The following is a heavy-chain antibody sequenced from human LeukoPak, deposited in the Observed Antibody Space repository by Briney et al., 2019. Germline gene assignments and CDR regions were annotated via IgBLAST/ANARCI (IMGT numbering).Heavy chain of an antibody. D-gene: IGHD5-24*01. Sequence: SETLSLTCTVSGGSISSYYWSWIRQPAGTALEWIGRIYTSGTITYNPSLKSRVTMSVDTSKNQFSLKLSSVTAADTAVYYCARENGYKYDYWGQGTLVTVSS. CDR2: IYTSGTI. CDR1: GGSISSYY. V-gene: IGHV4-4*07. CDR3: ARENGYKYDY. J-gene: IGHJ4*02.